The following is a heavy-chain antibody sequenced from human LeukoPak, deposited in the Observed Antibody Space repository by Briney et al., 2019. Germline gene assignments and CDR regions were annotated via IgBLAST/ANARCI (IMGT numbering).Heavy chain of an antibody. J-gene: IGHJ4*02. Sequence: QPGRSLRLSCAASGFTFDDYSMDWVRQAPGKGLEWVSGISWNSGSIGYADSVKGRFTISRDNAKNSLYLQMNSLRAEDTALYYCAKDLYSSGSFDYWGQGTLVTVSS. CDR1: GFTFDDYS. CDR2: ISWNSGSI. CDR3: AKDLYSSGSFDY. D-gene: IGHD6-19*01. V-gene: IGHV3-9*01.